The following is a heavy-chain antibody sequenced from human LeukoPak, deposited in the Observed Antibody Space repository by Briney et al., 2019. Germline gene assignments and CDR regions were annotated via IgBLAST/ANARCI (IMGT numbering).Heavy chain of an antibody. CDR3: ARVTGYMTEDYFDY. D-gene: IGHD6-13*01. Sequence: KASETLSFTCTVSGGSINSYYWSWIRQPPGKGLEWIGYIYYSGSTNYNPSLKSRVTISVDTSKNQFSLRLSSVTAADTAVYYCARVTGYMTEDYFDYWGQGTLITVSS. J-gene: IGHJ4*02. CDR2: IYYSGST. CDR1: GGSINSYY. V-gene: IGHV4-59*01.